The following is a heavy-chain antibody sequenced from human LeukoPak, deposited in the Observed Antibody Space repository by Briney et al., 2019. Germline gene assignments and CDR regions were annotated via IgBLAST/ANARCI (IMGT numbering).Heavy chain of an antibody. V-gene: IGHV1-2*02. J-gene: IGHJ4*02. D-gene: IGHD2-15*01. CDR3: ATDTGSGGSCYAFDY. CDR1: GYTFTGYY. CDR2: INPNSGGT. Sequence: ASVKVSCKASGYTFTGYYMHWVRQAPGQGLEWMGWINPNSGGTNYAQKFQGRVTMTRDTSISTAYMELSRLRSDDTAVYYCATDTGSGGSCYAFDYWGQGTLVTVSS.